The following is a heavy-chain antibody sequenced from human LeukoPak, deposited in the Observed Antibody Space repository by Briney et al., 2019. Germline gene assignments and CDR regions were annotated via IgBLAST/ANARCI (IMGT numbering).Heavy chain of an antibody. V-gene: IGHV4-4*07. CDR1: GGSISSYY. J-gene: IGHJ4*02. CDR3: AREGRSIAVAGTLNN. D-gene: IGHD6-19*01. CDR2: IYTSGST. Sequence: SETLSLTCTVSGGSISSYYWSWIRQPAGKGLEWIGRIYTSGSTNYNPSLKSRVTMSVDTSKNQFSQKLSSVTAADTAVYYCAREGRSIAVAGTLNNWGQGTLVTVSS.